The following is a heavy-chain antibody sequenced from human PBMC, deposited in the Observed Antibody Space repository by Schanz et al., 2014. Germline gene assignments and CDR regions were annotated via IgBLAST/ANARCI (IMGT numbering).Heavy chain of an antibody. Sequence: QAELVESGGGVVQPGGSLRLSCEASGFIFSNHGMNWVRQAPGKGLEWVSYIRSDNNYIYYADSVKGRFTISRDNSKNTLYLQMNSLRAEDTAVYYCARVRTIYGSGAMGYWGQGTLVTVSS. CDR3: ARVRTIYGSGAMGY. CDR2: IRSDNNYI. J-gene: IGHJ4*02. V-gene: IGHV3-NL1*01. CDR1: GFIFSNHG. D-gene: IGHD3-10*01.